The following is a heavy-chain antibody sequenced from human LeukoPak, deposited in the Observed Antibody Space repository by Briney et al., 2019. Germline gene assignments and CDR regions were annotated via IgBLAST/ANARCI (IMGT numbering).Heavy chain of an antibody. CDR1: GGSISSSSYY. D-gene: IGHD4-17*01. CDR3: ARDKGDYGDYYWFDP. CDR2: IYYSGST. Sequence: PSETLSLTCTVSGGSISSSSYYWGWIRQPPGKGLEWIGSIYYSGSTNYNPSLKSRVTISVHTSKNQFSLKLSSVTAADTAVYYCARDKGDYGDYYWFDPWGQGTLVTASS. J-gene: IGHJ5*02. V-gene: IGHV4-39*07.